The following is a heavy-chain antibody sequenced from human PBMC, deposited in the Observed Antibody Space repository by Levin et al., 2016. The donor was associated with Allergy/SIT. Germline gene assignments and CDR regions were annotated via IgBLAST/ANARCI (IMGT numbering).Heavy chain of an antibody. V-gene: IGHV4-34*01. D-gene: IGHD3-10*01. CDR1: GGSFSGYY. Sequence: SETLSLTCAVYGGSFSGYYWSWIRQPPGKGLEWIGEINHSGSTNYNPSLKSRVTISVDTSKNQFSLKLSSVTAADTAVYYCARVGGEETEPLIDYWGQGTLVTVSS. J-gene: IGHJ4*02. CDR3: ARVGGEETEPLIDY. CDR2: INHSGST.